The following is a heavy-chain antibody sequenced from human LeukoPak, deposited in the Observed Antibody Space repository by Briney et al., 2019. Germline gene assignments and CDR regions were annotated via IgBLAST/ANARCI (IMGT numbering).Heavy chain of an antibody. CDR3: ARSLFTAMVFDY. CDR2: ISYDGSNK. J-gene: IGHJ4*02. Sequence: PGRSLRLSCAASGFTFSSYAMHWVRQAPGKGLEWVAVISYDGSNKYYADSVKGRFTISRDNSKNTLYLQMNSLRAEDTAVYYCARSLFTAMVFDYWGQGTLVTVSS. V-gene: IGHV3-30*04. CDR1: GFTFSSYA. D-gene: IGHD5-18*01.